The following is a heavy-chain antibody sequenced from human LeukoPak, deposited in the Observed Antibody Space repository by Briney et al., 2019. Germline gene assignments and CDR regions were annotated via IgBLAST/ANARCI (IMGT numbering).Heavy chain of an antibody. CDR1: GFALSRYS. CDR2: ISSSNRYI. Sequence: GGSLRLSCEASGFALSRYSMNWVRQAPGKGLEWVSSISSSNRYIWYGDSLKGRFTTSRDNAKNSLLLQMNSLRADDTALYYCARGATNGDYLSPPFGYWGQGTLVTVSS. CDR3: ARGATNGDYLSPPFGY. J-gene: IGHJ4*02. V-gene: IGHV3-21*01. D-gene: IGHD4-17*01.